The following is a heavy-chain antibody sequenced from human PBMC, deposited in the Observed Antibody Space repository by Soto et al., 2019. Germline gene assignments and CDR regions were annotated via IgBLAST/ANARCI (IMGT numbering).Heavy chain of an antibody. CDR2: IYYSGST. CDR1: GGSIRSYY. CDR3: ARNAYIIRSAYYYYYMDV. D-gene: IGHD3-16*01. V-gene: IGHV4-59*01. Sequence: SETLSLTCTVSGGSIRSYYWSWIRQPPGKALEWIGYIYYSGSTNYNPSLKSRVTISVGTSKTQFSLKLSSVTAADPAVYYCARNAYIIRSAYYYYYMDVWGKGTTVTVSS. J-gene: IGHJ6*03.